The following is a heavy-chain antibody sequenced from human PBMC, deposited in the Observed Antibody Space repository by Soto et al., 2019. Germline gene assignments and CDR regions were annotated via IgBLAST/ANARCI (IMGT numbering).Heavy chain of an antibody. CDR1: GYTFTSYH. V-gene: IGHV1-18*01. J-gene: IGHJ4*02. CDR3: ARDTPPTDY. Sequence: QVQLVQSGAEVKKPGASVKVSCKTSGYTFTSYHISWVRQAPGQGLEWMGWISAYNTNTNYAQKFQGSVTMTTDTLTSPAYMGLRSLRSDDTAVYYCARDTPPTDYWGQGTLVTVSS. CDR2: ISAYNTNT.